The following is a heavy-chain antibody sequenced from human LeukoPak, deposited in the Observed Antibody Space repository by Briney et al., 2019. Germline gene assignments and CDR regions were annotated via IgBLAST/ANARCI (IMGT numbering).Heavy chain of an antibody. V-gene: IGHV4-31*03. D-gene: IGHD6-13*01. J-gene: IGHJ4*02. CDR2: IYYSGST. CDR3: ARSSTTTHSSSWYFGFDY. Sequence: TQSLTCTVSGGSISSGGYYWSWIRQHPGKGLEWIGYIYYSGSTYYNPSLKSRVTISVDTSKNQFSLKLSSVTAADTAVYYCARSSTTTHSSSWYFGFDYWGQGTLVTVSS. CDR1: GGSISSGGYY.